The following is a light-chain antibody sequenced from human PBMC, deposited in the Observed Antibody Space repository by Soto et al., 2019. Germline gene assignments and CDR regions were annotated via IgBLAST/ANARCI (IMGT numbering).Light chain of an antibody. Sequence: EIVLTHSPGTLSLSPWERATLSCRASQSVRNNLAWYQQKAGQAPRLLIYDASSRATGIPDRFSGSGSGTDFTLTIVRLEPEDFAVYYCQQYGTSPRTFGQGTKVDIK. CDR3: QQYGTSPRT. CDR2: DAS. J-gene: IGKJ1*01. CDR1: QSVRNN. V-gene: IGKV3-20*01.